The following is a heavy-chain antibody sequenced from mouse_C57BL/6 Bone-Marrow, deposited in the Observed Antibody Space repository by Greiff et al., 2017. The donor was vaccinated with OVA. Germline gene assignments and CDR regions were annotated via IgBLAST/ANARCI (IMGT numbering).Heavy chain of an antibody. Sequence: VQLQQSGPELVKPGASVKISCKASGYSFTDYNMNWVKQSNGKSLEWIGVINPNYGTTSYNQKFKGKATLTVDQSSSTAYMQLNSLTSEDSAVYYCSYYYGSSYDRLYFDVWGTGTTVTVSS. CDR2: INPNYGTT. D-gene: IGHD1-1*01. J-gene: IGHJ1*03. CDR3: SYYYGSSYDRLYFDV. CDR1: GYSFTDYN. V-gene: IGHV1-39*01.